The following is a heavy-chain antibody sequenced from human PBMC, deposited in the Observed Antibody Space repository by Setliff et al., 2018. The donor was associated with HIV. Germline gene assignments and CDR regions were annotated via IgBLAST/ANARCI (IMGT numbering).Heavy chain of an antibody. D-gene: IGHD3-3*01. Sequence: ASVKVSCKASGGTFSNYGMSWVRQAPGQGLEWMGVINPTGGSTRNTQKFQGRVAMTRDTSTSTAYMELRSLRSDDTAMYYCVRGVQSPPHYSYYYMDVWGEGTMVTVSS. CDR1: GGTFSNYG. CDR3: VRGVQSPPHYSYYYMDV. CDR2: INPTGGST. J-gene: IGHJ6*03. V-gene: IGHV1-46*01.